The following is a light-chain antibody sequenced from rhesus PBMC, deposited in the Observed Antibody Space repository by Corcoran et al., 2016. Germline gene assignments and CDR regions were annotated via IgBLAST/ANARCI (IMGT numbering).Light chain of an antibody. Sequence: SYDLTQPRSVSVSPGQTARITCGSDNIGSEVVTWYQQKPAQAPLLVIYEDIERPSGIPERFSGSKSGNTATLTISGVEAGDEADYYCQVWDISSDHYIFGVGTRLTVL. CDR1: NIGSEV. CDR2: EDI. V-gene: IGLV3-44*01. J-gene: IGLJ1*01. CDR3: QVWDISSDHYI.